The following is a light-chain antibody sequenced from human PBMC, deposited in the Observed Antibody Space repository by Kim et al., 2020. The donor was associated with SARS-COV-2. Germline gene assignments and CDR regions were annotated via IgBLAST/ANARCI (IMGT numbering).Light chain of an antibody. CDR3: QQYVGLPYT. CDR1: QSVFSN. V-gene: IGKV3-20*01. CDR2: GAS. Sequence: EIVLTQSPGTLSLSPGERTSLSCRASQSVFSNLAWYQQKPGHAPRLLIYGASSRATGIPDRFSGSGSGTDFTLTISRLEPEDFVVYYCQQYVGLPYTFGQGTKLEI. J-gene: IGKJ2*01.